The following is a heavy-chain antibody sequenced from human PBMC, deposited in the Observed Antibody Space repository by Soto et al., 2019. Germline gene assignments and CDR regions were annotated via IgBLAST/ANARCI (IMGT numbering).Heavy chain of an antibody. V-gene: IGHV4-59*01. Sequence: SETLSLTCAVYGGSFSGYYWSWIRQPPGKGLEWIGYIYYSGSTNYNPSLKSRVTISVDTSKNQFSLKLSSVTAADTAVYYCARSYSGYWHDAFDIWGQGTMVTVSS. CDR1: GGSFSGYY. D-gene: IGHD5-12*01. CDR2: IYYSGST. CDR3: ARSYSGYWHDAFDI. J-gene: IGHJ3*02.